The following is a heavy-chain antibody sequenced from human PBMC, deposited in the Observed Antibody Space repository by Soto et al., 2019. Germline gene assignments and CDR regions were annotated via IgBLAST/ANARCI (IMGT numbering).Heavy chain of an antibody. CDR2: IYYSGST. J-gene: IGHJ6*02. CDR1: GGSISSYY. Sequence: SETLSLTCTVSGGSISSYYWSWIRQPPGKGLEWIGYIYYSGSTNYNPSLKSRVTISVDTSKNQFSLKLSSVTAADTAVYYCASTTVTTYYYYYGMDFWGQGTTVTVSS. V-gene: IGHV4-59*08. CDR3: ASTTVTTYYYYYGMDF. D-gene: IGHD4-4*01.